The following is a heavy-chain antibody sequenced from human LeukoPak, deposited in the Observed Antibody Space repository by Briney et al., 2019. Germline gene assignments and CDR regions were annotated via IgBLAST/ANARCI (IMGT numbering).Heavy chain of an antibody. D-gene: IGHD5-18*01. Sequence: ASVKVSCKASGYTFTSYYMHWVRQAPGQGLEWMGIINPSGGSTSYAQKFQGRVTMTRDTSISTAYMELNRLRSDDTAVYYCASNLKSAMVTDWDYWGQGTLVTVSS. J-gene: IGHJ4*02. CDR2: INPSGGST. V-gene: IGHV1-46*01. CDR3: ASNLKSAMVTDWDY. CDR1: GYTFTSYY.